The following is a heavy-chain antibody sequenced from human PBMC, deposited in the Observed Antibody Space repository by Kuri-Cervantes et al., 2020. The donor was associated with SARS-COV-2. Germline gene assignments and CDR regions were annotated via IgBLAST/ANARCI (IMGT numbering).Heavy chain of an antibody. J-gene: IGHJ4*02. Sequence: GESLKISCAASGFTVSSNYMSWVRQAPGKGLEWVSVIYSGGSTYYADSVKGRFTISRDNSKNTLYLQMNSLRAEDTAVYYCARDRHGDYFFDYWGQGTLVTVSS. CDR1: GFTVSSNY. CDR2: IYSGGST. CDR3: ARDRHGDYFFDY. V-gene: IGHV3-66*01. D-gene: IGHD4-17*01.